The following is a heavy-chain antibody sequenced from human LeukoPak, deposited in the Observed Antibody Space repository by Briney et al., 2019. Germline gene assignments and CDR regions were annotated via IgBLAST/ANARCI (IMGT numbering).Heavy chain of an antibody. CDR1: GFTFSNYG. CDR2: IRYDGSDK. V-gene: IGHV3-30*02. D-gene: IGHD3-16*01. Sequence: PGGSLRLSCAASGFTFSNYGMDWVRQAPGKGLEWVAFIRYDGSDKYYADSVRGRFTISRDNSKNTLYLQMNSLRAEDTAVYYCAKTTGGSTWYLDYWGQGTLVTVSS. CDR3: AKTTGGSTWYLDY. J-gene: IGHJ4*02.